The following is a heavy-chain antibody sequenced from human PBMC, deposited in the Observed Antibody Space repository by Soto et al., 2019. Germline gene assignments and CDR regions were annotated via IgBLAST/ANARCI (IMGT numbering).Heavy chain of an antibody. Sequence: ESLKISCKRPGYKFTSFWLNWVRQIPGKGLEWVGRIDPTDSFTNYSPPFEGLVTISVDKSISTAYLQWSTLQASDTAIYYFFFLMSRRPPRYTLFPTRRSPDL. CDR2: IDPTDSFT. CDR3: FFLMSRRPPRYTLFPTRRSPDL. J-gene: IGHJ2*01. V-gene: IGHV5-10-1*01. D-gene: IGHD5-12*01. CDR1: GYKFTSFW.